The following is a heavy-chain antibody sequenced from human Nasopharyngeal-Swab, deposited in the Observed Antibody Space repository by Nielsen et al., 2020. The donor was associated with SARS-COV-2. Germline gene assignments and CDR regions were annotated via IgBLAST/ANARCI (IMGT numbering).Heavy chain of an antibody. J-gene: IGHJ6*02. V-gene: IGHV3-23*01. CDR2: ISGSGGTT. CDR1: GFTFSSYA. D-gene: IGHD3-9*01. Sequence: GGSLRLSCAASGFTFSSYAMSWVRQAPGKGLEWVSSISGSGGTTYYADSVKGRFTISRDNSKNTLYLQMNSLRAEDTAVYYCAKDGHILTGYYNPYYYYYYGMDVWGQGTTVTVSS. CDR3: AKDGHILTGYYNPYYYYYYGMDV.